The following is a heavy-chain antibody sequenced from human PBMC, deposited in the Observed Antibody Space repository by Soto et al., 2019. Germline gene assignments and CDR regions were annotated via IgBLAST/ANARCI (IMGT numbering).Heavy chain of an antibody. D-gene: IGHD3-10*01. CDR3: ARRYGWLYFDY. Sequence: PSETLSLTCTVSGGSISSGGYYWSWIRQHPGKGLEWIGHILYSGSTYYNPSLKSRVTISVDTSKNQFSLKLTSVTAADTALYYCARRYGWLYFDYWGQGSLVTVSS. CDR1: GGSISSGGYY. CDR2: ILYSGST. J-gene: IGHJ4*02. V-gene: IGHV4-39*01.